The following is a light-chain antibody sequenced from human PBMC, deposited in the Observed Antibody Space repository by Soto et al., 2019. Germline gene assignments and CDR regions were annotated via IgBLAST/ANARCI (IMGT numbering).Light chain of an antibody. CDR2: YDS. V-gene: IGLV3-21*04. CDR1: NIGSKS. J-gene: IGLJ2*01. Sequence: SYELTQPPSVSVAPGKTARITCGGNNIGSKSVHWYQQKPGQAPVLVIYYDSDRPSGIPEGFSGSNSGNTATLTISRVEAGDEADDYCQVWDSSSDRVVFGGGTKLTVL. CDR3: QVWDSSSDRVV.